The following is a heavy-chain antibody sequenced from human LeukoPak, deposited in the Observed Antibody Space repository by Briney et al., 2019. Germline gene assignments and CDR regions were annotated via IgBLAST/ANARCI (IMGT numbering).Heavy chain of an antibody. CDR2: ISAYNGNT. V-gene: IGHV1-18*01. Sequence: GASVKVSCKASGYTFTSYGISWVRQAPGQGLEWMGWISAYNGNTNYAQKLQGRVTMTKNTSISTAYMELSSLRSEDTAVYYCARENQDYYGSGSLYYYYGMDVWGQGTTVTVSS. J-gene: IGHJ6*02. CDR1: GYTFTSYG. CDR3: ARENQDYYGSGSLYYYYGMDV. D-gene: IGHD3-10*01.